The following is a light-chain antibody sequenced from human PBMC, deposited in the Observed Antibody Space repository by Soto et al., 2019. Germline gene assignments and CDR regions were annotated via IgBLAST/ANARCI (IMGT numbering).Light chain of an antibody. CDR3: QQLDSYPIT. CDR2: GAS. Sequence: DLQLTQSPSFLSASVGDRVTITCRASQGISSFLAWYQQKPGKAPNLLISGASTLQSGVPSRFSGSGSGTDFTLTISSLQPEDFATYYCQQLDSYPITFGQGTRLEIK. V-gene: IGKV1-9*01. J-gene: IGKJ5*01. CDR1: QGISSF.